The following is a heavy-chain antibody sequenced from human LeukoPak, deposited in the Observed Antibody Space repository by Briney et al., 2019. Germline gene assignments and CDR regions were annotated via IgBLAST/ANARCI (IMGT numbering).Heavy chain of an antibody. CDR2: INHSGST. J-gene: IGHJ4*02. D-gene: IGHD5-24*01. CDR3: ATWDGYNYAY. CDR1: GGSFSGYY. Sequence: SGTLSLTCAVYGGSFSGYYWSWIRQPPGKGLEWIGEINHSGSTNYNPSLKSRVTISVDTSKNQYSLKLSSVTAADTAVYYCATWDGYNYAYWGQGTLVTVSS. V-gene: IGHV4-34*01.